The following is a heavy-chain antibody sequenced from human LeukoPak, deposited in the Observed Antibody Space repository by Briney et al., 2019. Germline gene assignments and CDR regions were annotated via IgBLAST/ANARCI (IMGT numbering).Heavy chain of an antibody. J-gene: IGHJ4*02. CDR2: IYTSGST. CDR3: ATGDGISVVPAAPFDY. CDR1: GGSISSGSYY. Sequence: SQTLSLTCTVSGGSISSGSYYWSWIRQPAGKGLEWIGRIYTSGSTNYNPSLKSRVTISVDTSKNQFSLKLSSVTAADTAVYYCATGDGISVVPAAPFDYWGQGTLVTVSS. V-gene: IGHV4-61*02. D-gene: IGHD2-2*01.